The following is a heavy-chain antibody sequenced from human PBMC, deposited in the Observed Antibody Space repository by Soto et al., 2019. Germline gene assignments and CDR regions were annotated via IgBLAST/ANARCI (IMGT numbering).Heavy chain of an antibody. D-gene: IGHD6-13*01. V-gene: IGHV3-15*01. Sequence: GGSLRLSCAVSGFTFSNAWMTWVRQAPGKGLEWVGRIKSETDGGIPDYAAPVKGRFTISRDDSENMVYLQMNSLKTEDAAVYYCTCSKAKYADYGLDAWGQGTTVTVSS. CDR2: IKSETDGGIP. J-gene: IGHJ6*02. CDR3: TCSKAKYADYGLDA. CDR1: GFTFSNAW.